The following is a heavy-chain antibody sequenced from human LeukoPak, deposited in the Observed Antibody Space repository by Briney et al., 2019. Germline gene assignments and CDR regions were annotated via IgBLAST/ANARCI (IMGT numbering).Heavy chain of an antibody. Sequence: GASVKVSCKASGYTSTGYYMHWVRQAPGQGLEWMGWINPNSGGTNYAQKFQGRVTMTRDTSISTAYMELSRLRSDDTAVYYCARAPSSSWYYFDYWGQGTLVTVSS. CDR2: INPNSGGT. J-gene: IGHJ4*02. CDR1: GYTSTGYY. CDR3: ARAPSSSWYYFDY. V-gene: IGHV1-2*02. D-gene: IGHD6-13*01.